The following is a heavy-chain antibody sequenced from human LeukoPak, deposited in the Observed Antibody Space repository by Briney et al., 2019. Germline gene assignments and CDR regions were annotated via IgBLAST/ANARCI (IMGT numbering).Heavy chain of an antibody. CDR1: GFTFSSYG. J-gene: IGHJ4*02. V-gene: IGHV3-33*06. CDR2: TWHDGSNN. Sequence: RSSLTLSCAASGFTFSSYGMHWVRQPPGKGLEWVALTWHDGSNNSYGDSVKGRFTISRDNSKNTLYLQMSSLSAEDTAVYYCVKARGSGWYWDYWGQATQGTVSS. D-gene: IGHD6-19*01. CDR3: VKARGSGWYWDY.